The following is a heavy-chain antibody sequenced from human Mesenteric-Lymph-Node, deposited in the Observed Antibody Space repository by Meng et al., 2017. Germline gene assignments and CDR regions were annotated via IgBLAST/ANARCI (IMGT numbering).Heavy chain of an antibody. CDR1: GGSFSNYD. D-gene: IGHD4-17*01. CDR3: GRGAYGDPTDS. J-gene: IGHJ4*02. V-gene: IGHV4-34*01. Sequence: GSLRLSCAVYGGSFSNYDWSWIRQPPGKGLEWIGEINHSGSTNDNPSLKSRVTMSVDTSKSQFSLKLSSVTVADTAVYYCGRGAYGDPTDSWGQGILVTVSS. CDR2: INHSGST.